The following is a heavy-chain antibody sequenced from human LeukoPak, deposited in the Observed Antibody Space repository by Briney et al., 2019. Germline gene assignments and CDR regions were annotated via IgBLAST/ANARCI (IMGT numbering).Heavy chain of an antibody. V-gene: IGHV3-23*01. D-gene: IGHD3-10*01. CDR2: IGPGGDNK. CDR1: GFTFSNFG. J-gene: IGHJ3*02. CDR3: AQDISWFAFDI. Sequence: GGSLRLSCAASGFTFSNFGMNWVRQAPGKGLQWVSGIGPGGDNKYYADSLEGRFTISRDNSKNTVYLQMNSLRAEDTALYYCAQDISWFAFDIWGQGTMVTVSS.